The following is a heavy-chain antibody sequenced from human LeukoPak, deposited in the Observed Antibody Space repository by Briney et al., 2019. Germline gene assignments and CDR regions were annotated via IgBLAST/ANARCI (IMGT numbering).Heavy chain of an antibody. CDR3: AKHYYGSGSYCNALFDY. CDR1: GFTFSSYA. CDR2: ISGSGGST. J-gene: IGHJ4*02. Sequence: GGSLRLSCAASGFTFSSYAMSWVRQAPGKGLEWVSAISGSGGSTYYADSVKGRFTISRDNSKNTLYPQMNSLRAEDTAVYYCAKHYYGSGSYCNALFDYWGQGTLVTVSS. V-gene: IGHV3-23*01. D-gene: IGHD3-10*01.